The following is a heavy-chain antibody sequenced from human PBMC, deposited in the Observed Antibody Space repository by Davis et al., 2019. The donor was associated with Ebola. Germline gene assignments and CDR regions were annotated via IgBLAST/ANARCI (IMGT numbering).Heavy chain of an antibody. J-gene: IGHJ4*02. CDR1: GGSFSGYY. CDR3: ARYDMIVVGGFDY. CDR2: INHSGST. D-gene: IGHD3-22*01. V-gene: IGHV4-34*01. Sequence: SETLSLTCAVYGGSFSGYYWSWIRQPPGKGLEWTGEINHSGSTNYNPSLKSRVTISVDTSKNQFSLKLSSVTAADTAVYYCARYDMIVVGGFDYWGQGTLVTVSS.